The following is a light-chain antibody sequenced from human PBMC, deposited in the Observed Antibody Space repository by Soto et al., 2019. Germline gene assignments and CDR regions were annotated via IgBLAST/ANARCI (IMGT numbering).Light chain of an antibody. J-gene: IGLJ2*01. CDR1: SSDIGAYNF. CDR3: TSWTTSTTMI. V-gene: IGLV2-14*03. Sequence: QAVVTQPASVSGSPGQSITISYTGTSSDIGAYNFVSWYQQHPGKAPKLMLYDVNIRPSGVSNRFSGSKSGNTASLTISGLQAEDEADYYCTSWTTSTTMIFGGGTKVTVL. CDR2: DVN.